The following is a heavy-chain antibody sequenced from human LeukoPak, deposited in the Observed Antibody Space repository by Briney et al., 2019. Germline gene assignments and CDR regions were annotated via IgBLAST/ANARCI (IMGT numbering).Heavy chain of an antibody. Sequence: GGSLRLSCAAPGLTFSPFWMNWVRQAPGRGLEWVANIDQSGGRNNYVDSVKGRFTISRDNAKNSLFLEMSSLRADDTAVYFCARDVEGGTFDIWGQGTTVTVSS. CDR1: GLTFSPFW. J-gene: IGHJ3*02. V-gene: IGHV3-7*05. D-gene: IGHD3-16*01. CDR3: ARDVEGGTFDI. CDR2: IDQSGGRN.